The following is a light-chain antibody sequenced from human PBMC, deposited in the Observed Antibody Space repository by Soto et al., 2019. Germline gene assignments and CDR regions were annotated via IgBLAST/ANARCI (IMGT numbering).Light chain of an antibody. CDR2: EVS. CDR1: SSDVGGYNS. V-gene: IGLV2-8*01. J-gene: IGLJ1*01. Sequence: QSVLTQPPSASGSPGQSVTISCTGTSSDVGGYNSVSWYQQHPGKAPRLMIYEVSERPSGVPDRFSGSKSGNTASLTVSGLQAEDEADYYCSSYAGSNNYVFVIGTKVTVL. CDR3: SSYAGSNNYV.